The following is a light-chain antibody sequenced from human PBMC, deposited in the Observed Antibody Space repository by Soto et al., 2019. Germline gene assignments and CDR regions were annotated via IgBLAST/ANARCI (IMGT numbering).Light chain of an antibody. CDR1: SSNIGSGYD. CDR2: GNS. J-gene: IGLJ2*01. V-gene: IGLV1-40*01. CDR3: HSYDSSLSGSEDVV. Sequence: QSELTQPPSVSGAPGQRVTISCTGSSSNIGSGYDVHWYQQLPGTAPKLLIYGNSNRPSGVPDRFSGSKSGTSASLAITGLQAEDEADYYCHSYDSSLSGSEDVVFGGGTKVTVL.